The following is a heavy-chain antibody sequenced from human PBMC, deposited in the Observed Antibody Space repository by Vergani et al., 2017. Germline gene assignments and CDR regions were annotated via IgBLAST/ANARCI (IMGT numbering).Heavy chain of an antibody. D-gene: IGHD6-13*01. V-gene: IGHV4-59*01. CDR1: GGSISSYY. J-gene: IGHJ5*02. CDR2: IYYSGST. Sequence: QVQLQESGPGLVKPSETLSLTCTVSGGSISSYYWSWIRQPPGKGREWIGYIYYSGSTNYNPSLKSRVTISVDTSKNQFSLKLSSVTAADTAVYYCAREIAAAGQPSNWFDPWGQGTLVTVSS. CDR3: AREIAAAGQPSNWFDP.